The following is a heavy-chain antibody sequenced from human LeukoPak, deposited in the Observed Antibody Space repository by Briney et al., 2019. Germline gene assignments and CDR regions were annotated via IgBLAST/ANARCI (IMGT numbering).Heavy chain of an antibody. CDR1: GFTFSSHW. J-gene: IGHJ4*02. V-gene: IGHV3-66*04. Sequence: GGSLRLSCAASGFTFSSHWMGWVRQAPGKGLEWVSVIYNGGSTYYAESVKDRFTISRASYRNTMYLQMDNLRVEDTAVYFCARLDISALYFDYWGQGTPVTVSS. D-gene: IGHD1-26*01. CDR3: ARLDISALYFDY. CDR2: IYNGGST.